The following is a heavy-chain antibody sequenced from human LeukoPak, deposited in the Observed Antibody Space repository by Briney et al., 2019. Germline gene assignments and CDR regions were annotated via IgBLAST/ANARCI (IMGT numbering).Heavy chain of an antibody. CDR2: IIPIFGTG. CDR3: ARDRGSYCGGDCYSGYYYYYMDV. Sequence: SSVKVSCKASGGTFSSYAISWVRHAPGQGLEWMGRIIPIFGTGNYAQKFQGRVTITADESTSTAYMELSSLRSEDTAVYYCARDRGSYCGGDCYSGYYYYYMDVWGKGTTVTVSS. CDR1: GGTFSSYA. J-gene: IGHJ6*03. V-gene: IGHV1-69*15. D-gene: IGHD2-21*01.